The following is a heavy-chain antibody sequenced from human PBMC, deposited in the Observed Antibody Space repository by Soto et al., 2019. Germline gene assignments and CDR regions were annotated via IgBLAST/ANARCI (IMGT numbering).Heavy chain of an antibody. J-gene: IGHJ4*02. CDR1: GFTFSSYR. CDR2: ISSSSSTI. D-gene: IGHD6-13*01. CDR3: ARWGIAAGDY. Sequence: GGSLRLSCAASGFTFSSYRMNWVRQAPGKGLEWVSYISSSSSTIYYADSVKGRFTISRDNSKNTLYLQMNSLRAEDTAVYYCARWGIAAGDYWGQGTLVTVSS. V-gene: IGHV3-48*01.